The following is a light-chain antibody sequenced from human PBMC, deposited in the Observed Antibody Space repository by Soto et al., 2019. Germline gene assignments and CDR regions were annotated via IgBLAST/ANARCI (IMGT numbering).Light chain of an antibody. CDR2: GAS. J-gene: IGKJ2*01. CDR1: QSISSL. CDR3: QQYKDWPPYT. V-gene: IGKV3-15*01. Sequence: EIVMTQSPATLAVSPGERATLSCRASQSISSLLTWYQQKPGQPPRLLIYGASTRATGIPARFSGSGSGTEFTLTISSLQSEDFAVYFCQQYKDWPPYTFGQGTKLEIK.